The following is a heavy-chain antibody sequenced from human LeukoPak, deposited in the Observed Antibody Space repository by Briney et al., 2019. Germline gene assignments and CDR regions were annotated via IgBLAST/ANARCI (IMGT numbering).Heavy chain of an antibody. D-gene: IGHD4-17*01. CDR1: GFTFSSYG. V-gene: IGHV3-30*02. Sequence: GGSLRLSCAASGFTFSSYGMHWVRQAPGKGLEGEAFIRYEGSNKYYADSVKGRFNMSRDNSKNTLYLQMNSPRAEDTAVYYCAKGYGDYGVWYYYYMDVWGKGTTVTVSS. CDR3: AKGYGDYGVWYYYYMDV. CDR2: IRYEGSNK. J-gene: IGHJ6*03.